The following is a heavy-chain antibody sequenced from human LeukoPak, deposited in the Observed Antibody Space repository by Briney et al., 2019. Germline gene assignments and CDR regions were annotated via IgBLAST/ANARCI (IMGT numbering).Heavy chain of an antibody. CDR2: IYTSGST. CDR1: GGSISSYY. D-gene: IGHD3-22*01. Sequence: SETLSLTCTVSGGSISSYYWSWIRQPAGKGLEWIGRIYTSGSTNYNPSLKSRVAMSVDTSKNQFSLKLSSVTAADTAVYYCVISSSFYTYDYWGQGTLVTVSS. J-gene: IGHJ4*02. V-gene: IGHV4-4*07. CDR3: VISSSFYTYDY.